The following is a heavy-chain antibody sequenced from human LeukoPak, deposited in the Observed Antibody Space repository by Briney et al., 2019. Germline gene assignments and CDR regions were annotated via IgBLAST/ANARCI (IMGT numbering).Heavy chain of an antibody. CDR3: ARLGNFWSGFDY. CDR1: GYSFTTYW. Sequence: RGESLKISCKGSGYSFTTYWIGWGRQMHGKGLEWMGIIYPGDSDTRYSPSFQGQVTISVDKSISTAYLQWGSLKASDTAMYFCARLGNFWSGFDYWGQGSLVTVSS. D-gene: IGHD3-3*01. CDR2: IYPGDSDT. J-gene: IGHJ4*02. V-gene: IGHV5-51*01.